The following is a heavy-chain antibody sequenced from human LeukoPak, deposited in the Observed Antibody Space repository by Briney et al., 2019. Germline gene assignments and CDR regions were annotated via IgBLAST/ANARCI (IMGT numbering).Heavy chain of an antibody. V-gene: IGHV4-59*01. D-gene: IGHD4-11*01. Sequence: SETLSLTCTVSGGSISRYSWSWVRQPPGKGLEWIAYIFYSGSTNYNPSLKSRVTISVDTSKDQLSLRLSSVTAADTAVYYCARAKDDYNPYYFDYWGQGTLVTVSS. CDR2: IFYSGST. CDR1: GGSISRYS. CDR3: ARAKDDYNPYYFDY. J-gene: IGHJ4*02.